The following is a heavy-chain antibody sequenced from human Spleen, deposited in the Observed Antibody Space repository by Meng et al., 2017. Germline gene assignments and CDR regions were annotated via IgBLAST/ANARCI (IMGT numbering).Heavy chain of an antibody. Sequence: QVQVQQWGAGMLKLSDTLSRTGTVAGGSVSSGNYYWSWVRQPPGKGLEWIGFIYHTGTTDCNPSLKRRVTISVDTSNNHFSLKLTSVTAADTALYYCARSYGSGTYWYFDLWGRGTLVTVSS. D-gene: IGHD3-10*01. CDR1: GGSVSSGNYY. J-gene: IGHJ2*01. V-gene: IGHV4-61*03. CDR3: ARSYGSGTYWYFDL. CDR2: IYHTGTT.